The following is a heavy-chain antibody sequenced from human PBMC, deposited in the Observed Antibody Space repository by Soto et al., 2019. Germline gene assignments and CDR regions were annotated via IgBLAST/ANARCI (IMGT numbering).Heavy chain of an antibody. D-gene: IGHD6-13*01. CDR3: AGPAGRRWYHYHRGLGV. Sequence: QVQLQESGPGLVKPSETLSLTCTVSGGSISSYYWSWIRQPPGKGLEWIGYIYYSGSTNYNPSLKSRVTNSADHSKHPFPPRAGLGDGAGPAVYYWAGPAGRRWYHYHRGLGVRGQGTTVTVSS. V-gene: IGHV4-59*08. J-gene: IGHJ6*02. CDR1: GGSISSYY. CDR2: IYYSGST.